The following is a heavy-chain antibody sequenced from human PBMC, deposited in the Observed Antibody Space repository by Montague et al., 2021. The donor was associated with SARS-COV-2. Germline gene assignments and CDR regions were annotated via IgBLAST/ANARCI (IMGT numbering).Heavy chain of an antibody. Sequence: SLRLSCAASGFTFSSYAMSWVRQAPGKGLEWVSVIYSGGSSTYYADSVKGRFTISRDNSKNTLYLQMNSLRAEDTAVYYCAKDFRYLGLDNYYYYGMDVWGQGTTVTVSS. CDR3: AKDFRYLGLDNYYYYGMDV. CDR2: IYSGGSST. J-gene: IGHJ6*02. V-gene: IGHV3-23*03. CDR1: GFTFSSYA. D-gene: IGHD3-16*02.